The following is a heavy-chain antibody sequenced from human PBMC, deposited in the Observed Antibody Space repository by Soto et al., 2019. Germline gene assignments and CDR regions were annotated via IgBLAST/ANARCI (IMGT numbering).Heavy chain of an antibody. J-gene: IGHJ4*02. CDR2: ISARGGSS. CDR3: AKGSIEYSASVDN. CDR1: GFSFSSYA. Sequence: DVQLLESGGGLVQPGGSLRLSCAASGFSFSSYAMVWVRQAPGKGLEWVSVISARGGSSYFADSVTGRFTISRDNSKKVLSLEMNSLRAEDTAIYFCAKGSIEYSASVDNWGQGTLVLVSS. V-gene: IGHV3-23*01. D-gene: IGHD4-4*01.